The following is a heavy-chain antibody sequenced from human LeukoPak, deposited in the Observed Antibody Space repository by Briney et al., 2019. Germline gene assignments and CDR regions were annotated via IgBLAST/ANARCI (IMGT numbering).Heavy chain of an antibody. V-gene: IGHV1-8*01. J-gene: IGHJ6*02. D-gene: IGHD2-8*02. CDR3: ARSSTVNYYFHGMDV. CDR2: MNPHSGDT. Sequence: GASVKVSCKASGYTFTSYDINWVRQATGQGLEWMGWMNPHSGDTVYAQKFQGRVTMTRNTSISAAYMELSSLRSEDTAVYYCARSSTVNYYFHGMDVWGQGTTVTVSS. CDR1: GYTFTSYD.